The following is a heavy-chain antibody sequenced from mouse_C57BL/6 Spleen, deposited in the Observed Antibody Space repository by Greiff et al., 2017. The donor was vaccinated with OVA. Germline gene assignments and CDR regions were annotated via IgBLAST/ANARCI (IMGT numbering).Heavy chain of an antibody. J-gene: IGHJ3*01. V-gene: IGHV1-18*01. D-gene: IGHD3-2*02. CDR3: ASGQLRLRFAY. CDR2: INPNNGGT. CDR1: GYTFTDYN. Sequence: VQLQQSGPELVKPGASVKIPCKASGYTFTDYNMDWVKQSHGKSLEWIGDINPNNGGTIYNQKFKGKATLTVDKSSSTAYMELRSLTSEDTAVYYCASGQLRLRFAYWGQGTLVTVSA.